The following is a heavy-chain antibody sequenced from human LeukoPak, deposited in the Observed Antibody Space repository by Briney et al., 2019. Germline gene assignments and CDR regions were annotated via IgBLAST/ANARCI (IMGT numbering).Heavy chain of an antibody. J-gene: IGHJ4*02. V-gene: IGHV1-8*01. CDR3: ARGRSKYYYDSSGMGY. Sequence: VASVKVSCKASGYTFTSYDINWVRQPTGQGLEWMGWMNPNSGNTGYAQKFQGRVTMTRNTSISTAYMELSSLRSEDTAVYYCARGRSKYYYDSSGMGYWGQGTLVTVSS. CDR2: MNPNSGNT. CDR1: GYTFTSYD. D-gene: IGHD3-22*01.